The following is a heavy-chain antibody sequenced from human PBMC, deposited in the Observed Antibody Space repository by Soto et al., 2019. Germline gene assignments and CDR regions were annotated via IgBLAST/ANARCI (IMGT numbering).Heavy chain of an antibody. D-gene: IGHD5-12*01. J-gene: IGHJ6*02. Sequence: PGESLKISCKGSGYSFTSYWIGWVRQMPGKGLEWMGIIYPGDSDTRYSPSFQGQVTISADKSISTAYLQWSSLKASDTAMYYCARGGHSGYAEPGMDVWGQGTTVTVSS. CDR2: IYPGDSDT. V-gene: IGHV5-51*01. CDR3: ARGGHSGYAEPGMDV. CDR1: GYSFTSYW.